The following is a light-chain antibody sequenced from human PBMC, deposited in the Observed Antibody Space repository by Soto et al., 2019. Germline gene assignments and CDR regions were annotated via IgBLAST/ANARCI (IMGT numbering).Light chain of an antibody. J-gene: IGKJ1*01. CDR1: QSVLYSSNNKNY. Sequence: DIVMTQSPDSLAVSLGERATINCKSSQSVLYSSNNKNYLAWYQQKPGQSPKLLIYWASTRESGVPDRFSGSGSGTAFTLTISSLQAEDVAVYYCQQYYSNRMWTFGQGTKVEIK. V-gene: IGKV4-1*01. CDR3: QQYYSNRMWT. CDR2: WAS.